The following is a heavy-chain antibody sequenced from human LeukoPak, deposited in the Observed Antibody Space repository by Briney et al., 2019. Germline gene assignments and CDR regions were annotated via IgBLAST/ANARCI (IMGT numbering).Heavy chain of an antibody. CDR3: ARDWAFKGGDTPGGDY. V-gene: IGHV1-46*01. CDR1: GYTFTSYY. CDR2: INPSGGSA. D-gene: IGHD2-21*02. J-gene: IGHJ4*02. Sequence: GASVKVSCKASGYTFTSYYMHWVRQAPGQGLEWMGIINPSGGSASYAQKFQGRVTMTRDTSTSTVYMELSSLRSEDTAVYYCARDWAFKGGDTPGGDYWGQGTLVTVSS.